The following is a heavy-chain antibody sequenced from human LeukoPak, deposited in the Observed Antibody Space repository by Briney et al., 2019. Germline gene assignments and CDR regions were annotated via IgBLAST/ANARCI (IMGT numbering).Heavy chain of an antibody. CDR2: IYYSGST. V-gene: IGHV4-59*08. CDR3: ARVYSSSWYVPEGIDY. J-gene: IGHJ4*02. D-gene: IGHD6-13*01. CDR1: GGSISSYY. Sequence: SETLSLTCTVSGGSISSYYWSWIRQPPGKGLEWIGYIYYSGSTNYNPSLKSRVTISVDTSKNQFSLKLSSVTAADTAVYYCARVYSSSWYVPEGIDYWGQGTLVTVSS.